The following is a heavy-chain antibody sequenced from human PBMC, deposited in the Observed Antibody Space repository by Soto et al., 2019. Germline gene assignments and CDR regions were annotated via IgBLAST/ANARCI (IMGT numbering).Heavy chain of an antibody. V-gene: IGHV3-30-3*01. CDR1: GFTFSGYA. CDR3: ERGGGGYYYYGMDV. CDR2: ISYDGSNK. D-gene: IGHD2-15*01. Sequence: GGSLRLSCAASGFTFSGYAMHWVRQAPGKGLEWVALISYDGSNKYYADSVKGRFTVSRDSSKNTVFLQMNSLRAEDTAVYYCERGGGGYYYYGMDVWGQGTSVTVSS. J-gene: IGHJ6*02.